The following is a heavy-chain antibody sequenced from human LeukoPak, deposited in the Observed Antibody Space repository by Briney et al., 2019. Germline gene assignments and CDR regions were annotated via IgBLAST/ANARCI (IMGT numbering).Heavy chain of an antibody. CDR1: GFTFRSYA. V-gene: IGHV3-30*04. J-gene: IGHJ4*02. CDR3: VRSRIWEVLSSFDL. Sequence: GGSLRLSCAASGFTFRSYAMHWVRQAPGQGLEWVALMSFDESSKDYADSVKGRFTISRDNSNDTLFLQMSSLRADDTAVYYCVRSRIWEVLSSFDLWGQGALVIVSS. CDR2: MSFDESSK. D-gene: IGHD1-26*01.